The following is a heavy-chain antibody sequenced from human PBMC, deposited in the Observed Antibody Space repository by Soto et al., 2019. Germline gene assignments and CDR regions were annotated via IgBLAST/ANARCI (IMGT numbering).Heavy chain of an antibody. CDR3: ARDQIGEARYYFDY. Sequence: SVKVSCKASGGTFSIYAISCVRQSGGQGLEWMGGIIPIFGTANYAQKFQGRVTITADESTSTAYMELSSLRSEDTAVYYCARDQIGEARYYFDYWGQGTLVTVSS. CDR2: IIPIFGTA. CDR1: GGTFSIYA. V-gene: IGHV1-69*13. J-gene: IGHJ4*02.